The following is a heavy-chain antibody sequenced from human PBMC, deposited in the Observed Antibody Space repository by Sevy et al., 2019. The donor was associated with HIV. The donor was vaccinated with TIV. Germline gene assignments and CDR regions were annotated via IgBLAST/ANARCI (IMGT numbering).Heavy chain of an antibody. D-gene: IGHD3-3*02. V-gene: IGHV4-59*08. Sequence: SETLSLTCTVSGGSITSLYWNWIRQPPGKGLEWIANIYYNGHINYNPSLKSRVTISLDTSKNQFSLMLSSVTAADTAMYYCAGENARGRGYSWGQGTLVTVSS. CDR2: IYYNGHI. J-gene: IGHJ4*02. CDR3: AGENARGRGYS. CDR1: GGSITSLY.